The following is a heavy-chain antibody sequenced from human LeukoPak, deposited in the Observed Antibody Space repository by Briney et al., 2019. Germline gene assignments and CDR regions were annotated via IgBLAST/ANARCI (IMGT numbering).Heavy chain of an antibody. CDR1: GGTFSSYA. J-gene: IGHJ4*02. V-gene: IGHV1-24*01. CDR3: ATSIVGATLSPADY. Sequence: GASVKVSCKASGGTFSSYAISWVRQAPGQGLEWMGGFDPEDGETIYAQKFQGRVTMTEDTSTDTAYMELSSLRSEDTAVYYCATSIVGATLSPADYWGQGTLVTVSS. D-gene: IGHD1-26*01. CDR2: FDPEDGET.